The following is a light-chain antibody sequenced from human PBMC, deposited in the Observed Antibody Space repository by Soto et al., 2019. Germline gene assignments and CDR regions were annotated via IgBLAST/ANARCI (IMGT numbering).Light chain of an antibody. V-gene: IGLV1-40*01. CDR2: DYS. J-gene: IGLJ1*01. CDR3: QSYDSSLSGYV. Sequence: QSVLTQPPSVSGAPGQRVTISCTGSSSNIGAGYDVHWYQQLPGTAPKLFIYDYSNRPSGVPDRFSGSKSGTSASLAITGLQAEDEADYYCQSYDSSLSGYVFGTGTKLTVL. CDR1: SSNIGAGYD.